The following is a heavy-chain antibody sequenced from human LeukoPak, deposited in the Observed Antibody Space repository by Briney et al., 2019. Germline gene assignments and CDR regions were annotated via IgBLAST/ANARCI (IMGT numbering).Heavy chain of an antibody. CDR3: ARSYYEYVWGRYDAFDI. CDR1: GFTVSNNY. D-gene: IGHD3-16*01. V-gene: IGHV3-66*01. Sequence: GGSLRLSCAASGFTVSNNYMSWVRQTPGKGLEWVSVIYSGGSTYYADSVKGRFTISRDHSKNTLYFQMNSLRAEDTAVYYCARSYYEYVWGRYDAFDIWGQGTMVTVSS. CDR2: IYSGGST. J-gene: IGHJ3*02.